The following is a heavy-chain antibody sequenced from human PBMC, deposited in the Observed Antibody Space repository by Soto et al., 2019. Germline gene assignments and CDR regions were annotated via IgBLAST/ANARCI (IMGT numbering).Heavy chain of an antibody. CDR2: INPAGGTT. J-gene: IGHJ4*02. Sequence: QVQLLQSGAEVKKPGASVRISCRASGYSFTSTYVHWVRQAPGQGPEWMGIINPAGGTTYYGQKFQGRLTKTSDTSTDTVCMDLHDLTSEDTAVYFCALKVVTYYDNWGQGTLLTVSS. CDR3: ALKVVTYYDN. D-gene: IGHD2-21*02. CDR1: GYSFTSTY. V-gene: IGHV1-46*01.